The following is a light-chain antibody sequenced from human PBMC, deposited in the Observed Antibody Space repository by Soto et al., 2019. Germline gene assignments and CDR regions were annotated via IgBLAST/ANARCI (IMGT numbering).Light chain of an antibody. CDR2: DAS. V-gene: IGKV3-11*01. Sequence: EIGLKQSPATLSLSPGERATLSCRASQSVSRYLAWYQQKPGQAPRLLIYDASNRATGIPARFSGSGSGTDFTLTISSLEPEDFAVYYCQQRSNWPITFGQGTLLEIK. CDR1: QSVSRY. CDR3: QQRSNWPIT. J-gene: IGKJ5*01.